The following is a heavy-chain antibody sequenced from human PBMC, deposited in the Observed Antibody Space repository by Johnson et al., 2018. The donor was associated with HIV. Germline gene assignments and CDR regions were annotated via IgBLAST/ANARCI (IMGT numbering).Heavy chain of an antibody. CDR1: GFTFSSYA. CDR3: ARDRGYSSSSANAFDI. D-gene: IGHD6-6*01. Sequence: VQLVESGGGVVQPGGSLRLSCAASGFTFSSYAMSWVRQAPGKGLEWVSAISGSGGSTYYADSVKGRFTISRDNSKNTLYLQMNSLRAEDTAVYYCARDRGYSSSSANAFDIWGQGTMVTISS. V-gene: IGHV3-23*04. J-gene: IGHJ3*02. CDR2: ISGSGGST.